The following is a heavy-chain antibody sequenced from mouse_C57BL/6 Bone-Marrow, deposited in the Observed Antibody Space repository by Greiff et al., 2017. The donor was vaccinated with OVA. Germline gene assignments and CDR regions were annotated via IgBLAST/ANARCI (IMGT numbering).Heavy chain of an antibody. J-gene: IGHJ3*01. CDR2: IWSDGST. V-gene: IGHV2-6-1*01. CDR1: GFSLTSYG. CDR3: ARHPRFAY. Sequence: VKLVESGPGLVAPSQSLSITCTVSGFSLTSYGVHWVRQPPGKGLEWLVVIWSDGSTTYNSALKSRLGISADNFTSQVFLKMTSLHTCDTAMYYCARHPRFAYWGQGTLVTVSA.